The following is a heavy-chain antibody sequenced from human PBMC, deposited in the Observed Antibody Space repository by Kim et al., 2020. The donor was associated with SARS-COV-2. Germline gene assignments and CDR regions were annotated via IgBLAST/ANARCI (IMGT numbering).Heavy chain of an antibody. CDR1: GYTFSTYG. CDR2: ISAYNDKR. J-gene: IGHJ4*02. Sequence: ASVKVSCKASGYTFSTYGISWVRQAPGQGLEWVGWISAYNDKRNFAQKYQGRLTMTLDTSTSTAYMELRSLRSDDTAVYYCARDYRGGTCDFWGQGTLVTVSS. D-gene: IGHD3-16*02. CDR3: ARDYRGGTCDF. V-gene: IGHV1-18*01.